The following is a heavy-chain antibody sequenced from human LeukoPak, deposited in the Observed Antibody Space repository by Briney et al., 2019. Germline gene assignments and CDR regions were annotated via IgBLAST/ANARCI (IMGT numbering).Heavy chain of an antibody. J-gene: IGHJ6*03. CDR2: INPNSGGT. V-gene: IGHV1-2*02. Sequence: GASVKVSCKASGYTFTGYYMHWVRQAPGQGLEWMGWINPNSGGTNYAQKFQGRVTMTRDTSISTAYMELSRLRSDDTAAYYCARDGCSSTSCYLYYYYYMDVWGKGTTVTVSS. CDR1: GYTFTGYY. CDR3: ARDGCSSTSCYLYYYYYMDV. D-gene: IGHD2-2*01.